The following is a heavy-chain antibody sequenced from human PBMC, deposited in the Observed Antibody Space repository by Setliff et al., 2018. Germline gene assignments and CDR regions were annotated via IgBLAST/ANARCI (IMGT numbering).Heavy chain of an antibody. D-gene: IGHD3-10*01. CDR3: ARDRSYYASGSFTKWFDF. J-gene: IGHJ4*02. CDR1: GGSVNSHY. CDR2: IFYSGDT. V-gene: IGHV4-59*02. Sequence: KASETLSLTCTVSGGSVNSHYWSWIRPPPGKGLEWIGFIFYSGDTKSNPSLKSRVTMSVDMSKNQFSLQLNSVTAADTAIYFCARDRSYYASGSFTKWFDFWGQGVLV.